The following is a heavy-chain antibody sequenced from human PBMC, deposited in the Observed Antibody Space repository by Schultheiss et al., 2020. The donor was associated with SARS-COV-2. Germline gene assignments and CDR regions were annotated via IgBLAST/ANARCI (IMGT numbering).Heavy chain of an antibody. Sequence: GGSLRLSCSASGFTFSSYSMNWVRQAPGKGLEWVSSISSSSSYIYYADSVKGRFTISRDNSKNTLYLQMNSLRAEDTAVYYCARGDGVGATFYYYYGMDVWGQGTTVTVSS. CDR1: GFTFSSYS. CDR2: ISSSSSYI. CDR3: ARGDGVGATFYYYYGMDV. J-gene: IGHJ6*02. D-gene: IGHD1-26*01. V-gene: IGHV3-21*01.